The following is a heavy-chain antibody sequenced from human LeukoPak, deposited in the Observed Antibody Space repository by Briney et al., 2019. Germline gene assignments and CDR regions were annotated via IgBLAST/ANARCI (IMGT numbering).Heavy chain of an antibody. Sequence: GGSLTLYCAAYTFTFSSYETSWVRQAQGKGLEWGLYISSSDTNTYHTDSGKGRFTIYTDTGKNSMYLRMTRPRDTDTGVSSCARTYFPRCAYKGPSWLDPWGQRSLVTVSS. V-gene: IGHV3-48*03. CDR2: ISSSDTNT. D-gene: IGHD5-24*01. CDR3: ARTYFPRCAYKGPSWLDP. J-gene: IGHJ5*02. CDR1: TFTFSSYE.